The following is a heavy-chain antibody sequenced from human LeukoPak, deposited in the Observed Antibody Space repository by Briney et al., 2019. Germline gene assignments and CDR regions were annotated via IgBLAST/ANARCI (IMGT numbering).Heavy chain of an antibody. Sequence: PSGTLSLTCTVSGGSISSYYWSWIRQPPGKGLEWIGYIYYSGSTNYKPSLKSRVTISVDTSKNQFSLKLSSVAAADTDVYYCARERYGYRGYFDYWGQGTLVTVSS. CDR1: GGSISSYY. V-gene: IGHV4-59*01. J-gene: IGHJ4*02. D-gene: IGHD5-24*01. CDR3: ARERYGYRGYFDY. CDR2: IYYSGST.